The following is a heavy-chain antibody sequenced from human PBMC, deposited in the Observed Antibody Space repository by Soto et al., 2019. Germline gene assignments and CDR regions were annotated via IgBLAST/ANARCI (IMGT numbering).Heavy chain of an antibody. CDR1: RFMFSSYG. V-gene: IGHV3-30*03. D-gene: IGHD2-2*01. CDR3: APTWGCSSTSCPPGF. CDR2: ISNDGSSK. Sequence: GGSLRLSCAASRFMFSSYGMHWVRQAPGKGLEWVAVISNDGSSKNYADSVKGRSTISRDNSKNMLYLQMNSLILEDTAVYYCAPTWGCSSTSCPPGFWGQGTLVTVSS. J-gene: IGHJ4*02.